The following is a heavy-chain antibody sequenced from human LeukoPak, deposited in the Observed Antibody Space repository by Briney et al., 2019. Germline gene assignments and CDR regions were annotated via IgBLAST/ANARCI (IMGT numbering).Heavy chain of an antibody. CDR2: ISAYNGNT. Sequence: GASVKVSCKASGYTFTSYGISWVRQAPGQGLEWMGWISAYNGNTNYAQKLQGRVTMTTDTSTSTAYMELRSLRSDDTAVYYCAGSPVGSGKWGFDYWGQGTLVTVSS. CDR1: GYTFTSYG. J-gene: IGHJ4*02. CDR3: AGSPVGSGKWGFDY. D-gene: IGHD6-19*01. V-gene: IGHV1-18*01.